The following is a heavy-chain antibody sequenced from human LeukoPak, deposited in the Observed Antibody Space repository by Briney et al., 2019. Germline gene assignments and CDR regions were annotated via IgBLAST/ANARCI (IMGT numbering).Heavy chain of an antibody. CDR2: IYYRGIT. V-gene: IGHV4-39*01. Sequence: SETLSLTCTISGGSISSISNYWGWIRQPPGKGLQWIGSIYYRGITYHNPSLKSRVNISIDTSKNQFSLKLSSVTSADTAVCSCARRTGSSASAFDIWGQGTMVTVSS. CDR1: GGSISSISNY. J-gene: IGHJ3*02. CDR3: ARRTGSSASAFDI.